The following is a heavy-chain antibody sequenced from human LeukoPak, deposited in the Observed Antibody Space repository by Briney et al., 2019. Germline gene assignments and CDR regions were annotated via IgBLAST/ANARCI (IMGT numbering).Heavy chain of an antibody. CDR2: IKSDGSDK. V-gene: IGHV3-7*03. CDR3: AKNGGWTFDY. D-gene: IGHD6-19*01. CDR1: GFRFTNYW. Sequence: QPGGSLRLSCAASGFRFTNYWMTWVRQAPGKGLEWVAIIKSDGSDKYYVDSVKGRFTISRDNAKNSLYLQMNSLRAEDTAFYYCAKNGGWTFDYWGEGSLVTVSS. J-gene: IGHJ4*02.